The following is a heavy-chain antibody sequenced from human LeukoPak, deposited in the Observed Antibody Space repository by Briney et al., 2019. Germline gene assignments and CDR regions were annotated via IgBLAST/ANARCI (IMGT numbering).Heavy chain of an antibody. D-gene: IGHD3-10*01. Sequence: GGSLRLSCAASGFTFSTYGMNWVRQAPGQGLEWVSYISSSSSNIYYADSVKGRFTISRDNAKNSLYLQMNSLRAEDTAVYYCARGSITMVRVLIGWGQGTLVTVSS. CDR1: GFTFSTYG. J-gene: IGHJ1*01. CDR3: ARGSITMVRVLIG. V-gene: IGHV3-48*04. CDR2: ISSSSSNI.